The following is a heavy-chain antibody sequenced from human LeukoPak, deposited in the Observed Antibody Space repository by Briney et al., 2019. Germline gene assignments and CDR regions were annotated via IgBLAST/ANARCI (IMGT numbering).Heavy chain of an antibody. D-gene: IGHD6-6*01. CDR2: ISGSGGST. CDR1: GGSISSGGYY. V-gene: IGHV3-23*01. J-gene: IGHJ6*02. Sequence: ETLSLTCTVSGGSISSGGYYWSWIRQAPGKGLEWVSAISGSGGSTYYADSVKGRFTISRDNSKNTLYLQMNSLRAEDTAVYYCAKDQDSSSPYYYYGMDVWGQGTTVTVSS. CDR3: AKDQDSSSPYYYYGMDV.